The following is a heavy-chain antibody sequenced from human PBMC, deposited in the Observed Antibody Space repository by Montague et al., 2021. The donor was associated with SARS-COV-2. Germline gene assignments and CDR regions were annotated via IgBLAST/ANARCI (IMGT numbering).Heavy chain of an antibody. Sequence: SETLSLTCTVSGGSFSSDNYFWGWIRQPPGKGLEWIGSIYYSGGTFYNPSLKSRVTISVATSRNQFSLKLISVAAADTAVYYCAGQSPVDTGMLRTCGWFDAWGQGALVTVSS. V-gene: IGHV4-39*01. D-gene: IGHD5-18*01. J-gene: IGHJ5*02. CDR2: IYYSGGT. CDR3: AGQSPVDTGMLRTCGWFDA. CDR1: GGSFSSDNYF.